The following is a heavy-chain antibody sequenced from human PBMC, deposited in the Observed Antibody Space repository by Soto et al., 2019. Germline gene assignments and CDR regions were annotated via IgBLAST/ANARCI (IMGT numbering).Heavy chain of an antibody. Sequence: EVQLVESGGGLVKPGGSLRLSCAASGFTFSNAWMSWVRQAPGKGLEWVGRIKSKTDGGTTDYAAPVKGRFTISRDDSQNTLYLQMNSLKTEDTAVYYCTTEGVVYCTNGVCYPFDYWGQGTLVTVSS. CDR1: GFTFSNAW. V-gene: IGHV3-15*01. CDR3: TTEGVVYCTNGVCYPFDY. CDR2: IKSKTDGGTT. J-gene: IGHJ4*02. D-gene: IGHD2-8*01.